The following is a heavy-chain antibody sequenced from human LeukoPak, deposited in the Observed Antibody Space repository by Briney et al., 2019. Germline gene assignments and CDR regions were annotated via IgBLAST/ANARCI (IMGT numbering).Heavy chain of an antibody. V-gene: IGHV4-31*03. J-gene: IGHJ4*02. CDR2: IYYSGST. Sequence: SQTLSLTCTVSGGSISSGGYYWSRIRQHPGKGVEWIGYIYYSGSTYYNPSLKSRVTISVDTSKNQFSLKLSSVTAADTAVYYCARERVSTVTTRYFDYWGQGTLVTVSS. D-gene: IGHD4-11*01. CDR1: GGSISSGGYY. CDR3: ARERVSTVTTRYFDY.